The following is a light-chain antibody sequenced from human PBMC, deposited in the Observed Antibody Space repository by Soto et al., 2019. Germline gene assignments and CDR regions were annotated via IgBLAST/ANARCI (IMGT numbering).Light chain of an antibody. CDR2: DNN. V-gene: IGLV1-51*01. Sequence: QSVLTQPASVSGSPGQSITISCTGTSSDVGTYDLVSWYQQLPGTAPKLLIYDNNKRPSGIPDRFSGSKSGTSATLGITGLQTGDEADYYCGTWDSSLSALFGGGTKLTVL. CDR3: GTWDSSLSAL. CDR1: SSDVGTYDL. J-gene: IGLJ2*01.